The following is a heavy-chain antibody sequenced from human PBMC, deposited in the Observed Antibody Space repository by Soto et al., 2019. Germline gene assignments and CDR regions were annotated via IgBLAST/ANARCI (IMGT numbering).Heavy chain of an antibody. J-gene: IGHJ4*02. Sequence: VSCKASGGTFSSYTISWVRQAPGQGLEWMGRIIPILGIANYAQKFQGRVTITADKSTSTAYMELSSLRSEDTAVYYCARAGCSSTSCQSDYWGQGTLVTVSS. CDR1: GGTFSSYT. D-gene: IGHD2-2*01. CDR2: IIPILGIA. V-gene: IGHV1-69*02. CDR3: ARAGCSSTSCQSDY.